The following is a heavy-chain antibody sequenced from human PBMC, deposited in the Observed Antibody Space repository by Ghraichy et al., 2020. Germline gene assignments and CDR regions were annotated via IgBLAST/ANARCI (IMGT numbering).Heavy chain of an antibody. CDR1: GFTFSSYA. D-gene: IGHD6-19*01. CDR2: ISGSGGST. V-gene: IGHV3-23*01. Sequence: GESLNISCAASGFTFSSYAMSWVRQAPGKGLEWVSAISGSGGSTYYADSVKGRFTISRDNSKNTLYLQMNSLRAEDTAVYYCAKTGGTAVASEDAFDIWGQGTMVTVSS. CDR3: AKTGGTAVASEDAFDI. J-gene: IGHJ3*02.